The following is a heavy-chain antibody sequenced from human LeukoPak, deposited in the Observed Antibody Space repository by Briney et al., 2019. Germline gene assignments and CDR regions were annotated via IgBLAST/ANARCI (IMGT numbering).Heavy chain of an antibody. D-gene: IGHD2-2*01. CDR1: GYTFTGYY. V-gene: IGHV1-2*04. Sequence: GASVKVSCKASGYTFTGYYMHWVRQAPGQGLEWMGWINPNSGGTNYAQKFQGWVTMTRDTSISTAYMELSRLRSDDTAVYYCARVPGYCSSTSCTDAFDIWGQGTMVTVSS. CDR3: ARVPGYCSSTSCTDAFDI. CDR2: INPNSGGT. J-gene: IGHJ3*02.